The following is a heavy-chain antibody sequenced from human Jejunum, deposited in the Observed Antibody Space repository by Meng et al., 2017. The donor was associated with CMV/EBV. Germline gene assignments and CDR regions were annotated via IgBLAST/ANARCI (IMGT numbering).Heavy chain of an antibody. V-gene: IGHV3-74*01. D-gene: IGHD1-26*01. Sequence: CAAYGFTCSSFSMHWVRQAPGKGLVWVSHIRGDGSRTNYADSVKGRFSISRDNAKNTLYLEMNSLRAEDSAVYYCARDKWELYFDYWGQGALVTVSS. CDR2: IRGDGSRT. J-gene: IGHJ4*02. CDR3: ARDKWELYFDY. CDR1: GFTCSSFS.